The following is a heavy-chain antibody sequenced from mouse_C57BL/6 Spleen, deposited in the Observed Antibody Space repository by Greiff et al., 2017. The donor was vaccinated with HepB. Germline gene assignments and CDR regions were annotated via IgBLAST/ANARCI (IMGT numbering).Heavy chain of an antibody. V-gene: IGHV1-18*01. CDR3: ARSSMITTPYWYFDV. D-gene: IGHD2-4*01. CDR2: INPNNGGT. J-gene: IGHJ1*03. Sequence: VQLQQSGPELVKPGASVKIPCKASGYTFTDYNMDWVKQSHGKSLEWIGDINPNNGGTIYNQKFKGKATLTVDKSSSTAYMELRSLTSEDTAVYYCARSSMITTPYWYFDVWGTGTTVTVSS. CDR1: GYTFTDYN.